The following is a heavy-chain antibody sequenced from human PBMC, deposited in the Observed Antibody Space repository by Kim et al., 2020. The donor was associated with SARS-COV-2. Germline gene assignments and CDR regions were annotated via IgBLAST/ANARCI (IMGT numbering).Heavy chain of an antibody. Sequence: GGSLRLSCAASGFTFSSYGMHWVRQAPGKGLEWVAVISYDGSNKYYADSVKGRFTISRDNSKNTLYLQMNSLRAEDTAVYYCAKEGHDIKSKVPAATQDFDYWGQGTLVTVSS. V-gene: IGHV3-30*18. CDR1: GFTFSSYG. D-gene: IGHD2-2*01. CDR2: ISYDGSNK. J-gene: IGHJ4*02. CDR3: AKEGHDIKSKVPAATQDFDY.